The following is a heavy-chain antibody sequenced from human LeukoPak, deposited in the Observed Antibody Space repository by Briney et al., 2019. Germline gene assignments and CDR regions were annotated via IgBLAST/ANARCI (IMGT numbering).Heavy chain of an antibody. CDR3: ARGHSYDFWSGFGEDAFDI. D-gene: IGHD3-3*01. Sequence: ASVTVSFKASGYTFTNYDINWVRQATGQGLEWMGWMNPNSGNTGYAQKFQGRVTITRNTSISTAYMELSSLRSEDTAVYYCARGHSYDFWSGFGEDAFDIWGQGTMVTVSS. CDR2: MNPNSGNT. V-gene: IGHV1-8*03. J-gene: IGHJ3*02. CDR1: GYTFTNYD.